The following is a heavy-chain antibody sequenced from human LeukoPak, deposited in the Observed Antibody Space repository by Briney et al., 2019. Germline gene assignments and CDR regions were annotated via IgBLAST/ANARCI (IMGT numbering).Heavy chain of an antibody. D-gene: IGHD3-22*01. CDR2: IYYSGNT. J-gene: IGHJ4*02. CDR1: GGSISSGGYY. Sequence: PSETLSLTCTVSGGSISSGGYYWSWIRQHTGKGLEWIGYIYYSGNTYYNPSLKSRVTISVDTSKNQFSLKLSSVTAADTAVYYCALAIYDSSGCSFGYWGQGTLVTVSS. CDR3: ALAIYDSSGCSFGY. V-gene: IGHV4-31*03.